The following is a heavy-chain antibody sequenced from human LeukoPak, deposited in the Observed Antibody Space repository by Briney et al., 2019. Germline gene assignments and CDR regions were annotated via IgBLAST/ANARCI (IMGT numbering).Heavy chain of an antibody. Sequence: GRSLSLSCAASGFSFSNYAMYWVRQAPGKGLEWVAVVSYDGSREHYADSVKGRFTISRDNSKNTVYLQMNSLRGEDTAVYHCARDRELYYYYGMDVWGQGTTVTVSS. J-gene: IGHJ6*02. CDR3: ARDRELYYYYGMDV. D-gene: IGHD1-7*01. CDR1: GFSFSNYA. CDR2: VSYDGSRE. V-gene: IGHV3-30*04.